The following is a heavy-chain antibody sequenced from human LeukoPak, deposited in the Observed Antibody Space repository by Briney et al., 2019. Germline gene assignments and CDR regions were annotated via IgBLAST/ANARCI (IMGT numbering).Heavy chain of an antibody. Sequence: GGSLRLSCGGSGFTFSRAWMSWVRQGPGKGLEWVGRIKSKTDGGTTDYAAPVKGRFTISRDDSENTLYLQMNSLKTEDTAVYYCTVDTNTDGQYYWGQGTLVTVSS. CDR1: GFTFSRAW. V-gene: IGHV3-15*01. D-gene: IGHD2-8*01. CDR3: TVDTNTDGQYY. CDR2: IKSKTDGGTT. J-gene: IGHJ4*02.